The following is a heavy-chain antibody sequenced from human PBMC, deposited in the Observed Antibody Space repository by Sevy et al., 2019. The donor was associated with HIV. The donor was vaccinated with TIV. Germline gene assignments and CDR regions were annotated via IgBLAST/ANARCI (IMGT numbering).Heavy chain of an antibody. J-gene: IGHJ3*02. Sequence: GGSLRLSCAASGFTFSSYGMHWVRQAPGKGLEWVAVISYDGSNKYYADSVKGRFTISRDNSKNTLYLQMKSLRAEDTAVYYCAKDAYYDYVWGSYRYTPDAFDIWGQGTMVTVSS. CDR3: AKDAYYDYVWGSYRYTPDAFDI. V-gene: IGHV3-30*18. D-gene: IGHD3-16*02. CDR1: GFTFSSYG. CDR2: ISYDGSNK.